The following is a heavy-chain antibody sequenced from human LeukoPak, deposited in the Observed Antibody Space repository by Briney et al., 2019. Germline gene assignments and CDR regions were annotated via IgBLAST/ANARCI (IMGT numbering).Heavy chain of an antibody. J-gene: IGHJ4*02. CDR2: IYYSGTT. Sequence: TSETLSLTCSVSGGSVSSSTYDWGWIRQPPGKGLEWIGNIYYSGTTYYNPSLKSRVTISIDTSKKQFSLKLTSVTAADTAVYYCVRRVLSSSRPSNFDYWGQGILVTLSS. D-gene: IGHD2-2*01. CDR1: GGSVSSSTYD. V-gene: IGHV4-39*01. CDR3: VRRVLSSSRPSNFDY.